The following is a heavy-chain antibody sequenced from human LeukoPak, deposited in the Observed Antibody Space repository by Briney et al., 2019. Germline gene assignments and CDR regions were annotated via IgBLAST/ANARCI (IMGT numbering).Heavy chain of an antibody. CDR3: AKKSYYDSSGYYYFDF. V-gene: IGHV3-23*01. D-gene: IGHD3-22*01. Sequence: QSGGSLRLSCAASGFTFSSYAMSWVRQAPGKGLEWVSAISGSGGSTYYADSVKGRFTISRDNSKNTLYLQMNSLRAEDTAVYYCAKKSYYDSSGYYYFDFWGQGTLVTVSS. CDR1: GFTFSSYA. CDR2: ISGSGGST. J-gene: IGHJ4*02.